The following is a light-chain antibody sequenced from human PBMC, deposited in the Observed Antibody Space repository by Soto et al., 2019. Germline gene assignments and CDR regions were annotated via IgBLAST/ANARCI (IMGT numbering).Light chain of an antibody. V-gene: IGKV3-15*01. Sequence: EMVMTQSPATLPVSPGERATLSCRASQSVSSNLAWYQQKPGQAPRLLIYDASTRATGIPARFSGSGSGIEFTLTISSLQSEDFAVYYCQQYNNWPPGTFGQGTKVEIK. CDR3: QQYNNWPPGT. J-gene: IGKJ1*01. CDR2: DAS. CDR1: QSVSSN.